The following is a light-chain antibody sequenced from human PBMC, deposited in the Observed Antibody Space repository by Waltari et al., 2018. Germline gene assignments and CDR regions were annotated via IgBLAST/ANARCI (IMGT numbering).Light chain of an antibody. CDR1: KSLLYIADKKNY. CDR3: QQYFDSPLT. CDR2: WAS. J-gene: IGKJ4*01. V-gene: IGKV4-1*01. Sequence: DILMTQSPDSLAVSLGERATIHCKSSKSLLYIADKKNYVAWYQEKPGQPPKLRIYWASSRESGVPDRFSGSGSGTDFSLTISSLQAEEVAVYYCQQYFDSPLTFGGGTKVEIK.